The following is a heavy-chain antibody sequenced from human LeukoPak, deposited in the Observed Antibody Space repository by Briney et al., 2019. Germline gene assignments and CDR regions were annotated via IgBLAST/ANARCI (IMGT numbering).Heavy chain of an antibody. D-gene: IGHD3-22*01. V-gene: IGHV1-18*01. CDR1: GYTFTSYG. Sequence: ALVKVSCKASGYTFTSYGISWVRQAPGQGLEWMGCISAYNGNTNYAQKLQGRVTMTTDTSTSTAYMELRSLRSDDTAVYYCARDGYDSSGYGGSDYWGQGTLVTVSS. CDR3: ARDGYDSSGYGGSDY. CDR2: ISAYNGNT. J-gene: IGHJ4*02.